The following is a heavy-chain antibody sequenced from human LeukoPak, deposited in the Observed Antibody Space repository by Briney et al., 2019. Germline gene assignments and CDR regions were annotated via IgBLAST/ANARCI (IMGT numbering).Heavy chain of an antibody. CDR2: IYYSGST. D-gene: IGHD1-20*01. CDR3: ARAWYNWNADALGDNWCDP. Sequence: SETLSLTCTVSGGSISSYYWSWIRQPPGKGLEWIGYIYYSGSTNYNPSLKSRVTISVDTSKNQFSVKLSSVTAADTAVYYCARAWYNWNADALGDNWCDPWGQGTLVTVSS. CDR1: GGSISSYY. V-gene: IGHV4-59*01. J-gene: IGHJ5*02.